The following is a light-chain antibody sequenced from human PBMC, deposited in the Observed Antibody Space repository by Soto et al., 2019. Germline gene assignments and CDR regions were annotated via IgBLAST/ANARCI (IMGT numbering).Light chain of an antibody. CDR1: PSVTNF. V-gene: IGKV3-11*01. Sequence: EIVLTQSPATLSLSPGERTTLSCRASPSVTNFLPWYQQKPGQAPTLLIYGAFNSATGIPARFSGSGSGTDFTLTLSSLEPDDSAVYNCQQRNVWPPVTFGQGTRLEIK. CDR3: QQRNVWPPVT. CDR2: GAF. J-gene: IGKJ5*01.